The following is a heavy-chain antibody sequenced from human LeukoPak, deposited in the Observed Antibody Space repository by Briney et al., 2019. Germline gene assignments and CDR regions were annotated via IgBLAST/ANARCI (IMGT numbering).Heavy chain of an antibody. CDR2: ISGSGGST. V-gene: IGHV3-23*01. CDR1: GFTFSTYA. CDR3: AMESYYDSSGYH. J-gene: IGHJ4*02. D-gene: IGHD3-22*01. Sequence: GGSLRLSCAAPGFTFSTYAMGWVGQAPGKGLEWVSAISGSGGSTYYADSVKGRFTISRDNSKNTLYLQMNSLRAEDTAVYYCAMESYYDSSGYHWGQGTLVTVSS.